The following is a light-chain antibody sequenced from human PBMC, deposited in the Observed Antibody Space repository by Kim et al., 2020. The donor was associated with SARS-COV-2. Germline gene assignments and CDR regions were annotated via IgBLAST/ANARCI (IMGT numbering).Light chain of an antibody. CDR2: DVT. Sequence: QSALAQPASVSGSAGQSITISCTGTTSDVGSYDYVSWFQQHPGRTPKVIIYDVTERPSGVSNRFSGSKSGNTASLTISGLQAEDEADYYCISFTTSDTWVFGGGTQLTVL. CDR3: ISFTTSDTWV. CDR1: TSDVGSYDY. J-gene: IGLJ3*02. V-gene: IGLV2-14*03.